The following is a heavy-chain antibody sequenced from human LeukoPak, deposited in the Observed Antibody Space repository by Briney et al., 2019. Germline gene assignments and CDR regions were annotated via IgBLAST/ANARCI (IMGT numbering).Heavy chain of an antibody. CDR3: ARGGTGAFDY. Sequence: PGGSLRLACTASGFSFSDYYMSWIRQAPGKGLEWISYISSRSTYISDADSVKGRFTISRDNVKNLLFLQMNSLRVADTALYYCARGGTGAFDYWGQGILVTVSS. CDR1: GFSFSDYY. J-gene: IGHJ4*02. V-gene: IGHV3-11*06. CDR2: ISSRSTYI. D-gene: IGHD2-8*02.